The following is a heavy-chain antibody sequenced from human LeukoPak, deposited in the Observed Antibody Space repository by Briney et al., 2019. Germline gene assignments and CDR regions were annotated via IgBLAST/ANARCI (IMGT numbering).Heavy chain of an antibody. Sequence: GGSLXXSCAASGFSFSVFWMHWVRHAPGKGPVWVSRIKTDGSITNYADSVKGRFTISRDNAKNTLYLQMNSLRAEDTAVYYXAXXNYPYSGSAFDYWGQGTLVTVSS. D-gene: IGHD1-26*01. CDR2: IKTDGSIT. V-gene: IGHV3-74*01. J-gene: IGHJ4*02. CDR3: AXXNYPYSGSAFDY. CDR1: GFSFSVFW.